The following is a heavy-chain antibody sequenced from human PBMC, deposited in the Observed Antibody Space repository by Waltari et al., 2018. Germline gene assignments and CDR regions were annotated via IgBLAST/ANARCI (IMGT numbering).Heavy chain of an antibody. V-gene: IGHV4-31*03. J-gene: IGHJ3*02. CDR3: ARGPPGGYYDSSCYYRGRPRGEAFDI. Sequence: QVQLQESGPGLVKPSQTLSLTCTVSGGSISSGGYYWSWIRQHPGKGLEWIGYIYYRGSTYYNPSLKGRVIISVETSKNQFSLKLSSVTAVDTAVYYCARGPPGGYYDSSCYYRGRPRGEAFDIWGQGTMVTVSS. CDR2: IYYRGST. CDR1: GGSISSGGYY. D-gene: IGHD3-22*01.